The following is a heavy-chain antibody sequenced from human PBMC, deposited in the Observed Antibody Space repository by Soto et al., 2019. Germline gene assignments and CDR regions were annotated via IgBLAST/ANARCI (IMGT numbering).Heavy chain of an antibody. Sequence: QVQLVQSGAEVTKPGASVKLSCKASGYTFTSYYIHWVRQAPGQGLEWVAMINPGGGRTKNAQMFQGRVTLTRDTSTGTVDMELSSLTSADTAVYYCAGGPSCGGVCYLFDYWGQGSLGTVSS. CDR3: AGGPSCGGVCYLFDY. J-gene: IGHJ4*02. D-gene: IGHD2-21*02. CDR2: INPGGGRT. V-gene: IGHV1-46*01. CDR1: GYTFTSYY.